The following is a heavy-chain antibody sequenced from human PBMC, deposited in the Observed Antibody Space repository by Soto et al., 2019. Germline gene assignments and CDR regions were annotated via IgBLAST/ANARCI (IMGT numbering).Heavy chain of an antibody. V-gene: IGHV4-39*01. CDR1: GGSISSSSYY. D-gene: IGHD3-10*01. J-gene: IGHJ5*02. CDR2: IYYSGST. CDR3: ASLPVVAMVRGIDYNWFDP. Sequence: QLQLQESGPGLVKPSETLSLTCTVSGGSISSSSYYWGWIRQPPGKGLEWIGSIYYSGSTYYNPSLKSRVTISVDTSKNQFSLKLSSVTAADTAVYYCASLPVVAMVRGIDYNWFDPWGQGTLVTVSS.